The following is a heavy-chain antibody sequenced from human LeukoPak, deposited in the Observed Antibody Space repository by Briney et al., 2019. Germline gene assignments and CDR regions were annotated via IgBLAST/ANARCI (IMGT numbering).Heavy chain of an antibody. J-gene: IGHJ5*02. D-gene: IGHD2-15*01. Sequence: PGGSLTLSCASSGFTFNSYSMNWVPQAPAKGLEWVSSISIRSCYIYYAESLKRRFTISRDNAKNSLYLQRNSLRAEDTAVYYCARDPDPIVVVVAATGDPWGQGTLVTVFS. CDR2: ISIRSCYI. CDR1: GFTFNSYS. V-gene: IGHV3-21*01. CDR3: ARDPDPIVVVVAATGDP.